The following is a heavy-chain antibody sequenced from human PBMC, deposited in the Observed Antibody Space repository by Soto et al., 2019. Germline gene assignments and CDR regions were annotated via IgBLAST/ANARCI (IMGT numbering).Heavy chain of an antibody. CDR1: GGSISNFY. V-gene: IGHV4-59*07. Sequence: SDTLSLTCTVYGGSISNFYWSWIRQPPGKGLEWIAYMFYRGNTNYNPSPRSRVTMSVDTSKNQFSLKLSSVTAADTAVYYCADGFYFDFWGQGALVTVSS. J-gene: IGHJ4*02. CDR3: ADGFYFDF. CDR2: MFYRGNT.